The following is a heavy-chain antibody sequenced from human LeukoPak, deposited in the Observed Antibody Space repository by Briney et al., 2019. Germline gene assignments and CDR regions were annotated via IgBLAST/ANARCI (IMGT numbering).Heavy chain of an antibody. J-gene: IGHJ4*02. CDR2: IYPGDSDT. V-gene: IGHV5-51*01. Sequence: GESLKISCKGSGYSFTSYWIGWVRQMPGKGLEWMGIIYPGDSDTRYSPSFQGQVTISADKSISTAYLQWSSLKASDTAMYYCARVVVAATVGDYFDYWGQGTLVTVSS. CDR3: ARVVVAATVGDYFDY. CDR1: GYSFTSYW. D-gene: IGHD2-15*01.